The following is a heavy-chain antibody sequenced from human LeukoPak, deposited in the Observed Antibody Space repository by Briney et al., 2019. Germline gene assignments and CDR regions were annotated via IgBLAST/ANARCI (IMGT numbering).Heavy chain of an antibody. V-gene: IGHV4-4*07. Sequence: PSETLSLTCTVSGGSISSNYYWSWIRQPAGKGLEWIGRIYTSGSTNYNPSLESRVTISVDTSKNQFSLKLSSVTAADTAVYYCARQRRWLSALDYWGQGTLVTVSS. CDR1: GGSISSNYY. CDR3: ARQRRWLSALDY. D-gene: IGHD5-24*01. J-gene: IGHJ4*02. CDR2: IYTSGST.